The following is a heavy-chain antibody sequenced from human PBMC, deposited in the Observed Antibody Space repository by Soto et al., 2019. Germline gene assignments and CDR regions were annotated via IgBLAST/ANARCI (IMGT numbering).Heavy chain of an antibody. D-gene: IGHD3-22*01. CDR3: XRDRSRYYYYSSGPRDY. V-gene: IGHV3-48*03. CDR1: GFTLSSYE. CDR2: ISSSGSTI. Sequence: GGALRLSCAASGFTLSSYEMNWVRQAPGEGLEWVSYISSSGSTIYYADSVKGRFTISRDNAKNSLYLQMNSLRAEDTAVYYCXRDRSRYYYYSSGPRDYWGQGTLVTVSS. J-gene: IGHJ4*02.